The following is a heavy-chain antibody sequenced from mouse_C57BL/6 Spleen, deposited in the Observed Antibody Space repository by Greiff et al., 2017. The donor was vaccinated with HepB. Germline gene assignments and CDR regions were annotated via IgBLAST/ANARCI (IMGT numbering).Heavy chain of an antibody. CDR3: ARWGKLGEDY. D-gene: IGHD4-1*01. CDR2: IYPRSGNT. V-gene: IGHV1-81*01. Sequence: QVHVKQSGAELARPGASVKLSCKASGYTFTSYGISWVKQRTGQGLEWIGEIYPRSGNTYYNEKFKGKATLTADKSSSTAYMELRSLTSEDSAVYFCARWGKLGEDYWGQGTALTVSS. J-gene: IGHJ2*01. CDR1: GYTFTSYG.